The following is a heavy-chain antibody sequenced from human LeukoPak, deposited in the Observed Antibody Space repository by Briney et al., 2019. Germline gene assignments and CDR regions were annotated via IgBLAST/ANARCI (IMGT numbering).Heavy chain of an antibody. CDR1: GYTFTGHY. D-gene: IGHD4-11*01. J-gene: IGHJ5*02. Sequence: ASVKVSCKASGYTFTGHYMHWVRQAPGQGLEWMGRISPNSGDTNYAQKFQGRVTMTRDTSISTAYMELSRLRSDDTAVYYCAREGDYKGFEIDPWGQGTLVTVSS. V-gene: IGHV1-2*06. CDR2: ISPNSGDT. CDR3: AREGDYKGFEIDP.